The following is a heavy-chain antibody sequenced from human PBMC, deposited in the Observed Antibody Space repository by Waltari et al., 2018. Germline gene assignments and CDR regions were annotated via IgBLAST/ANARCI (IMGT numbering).Heavy chain of an antibody. J-gene: IGHJ3*02. V-gene: IGHV3-53*01. Sequence: EVQLVESGGGLIQPGGSLRLSCAASGFTVSNKYMSWVRQAPGKGLEWVSVIYSGGSTYYADSVKGRFTMSRDNSKNTLYLQMNSLRAEDTAVYYCARDVIWAEPETLGAFDIWGQGTVVTVSS. CDR2: IYSGGST. CDR3: ARDVIWAEPETLGAFDI. CDR1: GFTVSNKY. D-gene: IGHD3-10*01.